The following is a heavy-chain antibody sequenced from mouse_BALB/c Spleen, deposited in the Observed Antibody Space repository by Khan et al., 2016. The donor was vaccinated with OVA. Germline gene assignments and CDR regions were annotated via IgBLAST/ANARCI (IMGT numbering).Heavy chain of an antibody. D-gene: IGHD2-14*01. CDR3: ARSTYRYAFAY. Sequence: EVQLQESGPSLVKPSQTLSLTCSVTGDSITSGYWSWIRKFPGNKLEYMGYMIYSGNTYYNPSLKSRISITRHTSKNQHYLQLNSVTTEDTATYDCARSTYRYAFAYWGQGTLVTVSA. V-gene: IGHV3-8*02. J-gene: IGHJ3*01. CDR2: MIYSGNT. CDR1: GDSITSGY.